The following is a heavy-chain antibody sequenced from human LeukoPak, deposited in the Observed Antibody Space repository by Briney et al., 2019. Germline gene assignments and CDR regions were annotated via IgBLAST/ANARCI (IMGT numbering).Heavy chain of an antibody. CDR1: GGSFSGYY. V-gene: IGHV4-34*01. CDR2: IYYSGTT. CDR3: ARESSSSPDY. J-gene: IGHJ4*02. Sequence: SETLSLTCAVYGGSFSGYYWSWIRQPPGNGLEWIGSIYYSGTTYYKPSLRSRVTISIDTSKNQFYLRLTSVTAADTAMYYCARESSSSPDYWGQGTLVTVSS. D-gene: IGHD6-6*01.